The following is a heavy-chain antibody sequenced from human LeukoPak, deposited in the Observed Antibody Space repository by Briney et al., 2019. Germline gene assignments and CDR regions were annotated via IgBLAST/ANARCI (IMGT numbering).Heavy chain of an antibody. CDR1: GGSISSYY. CDR2: IYYSGST. V-gene: IGHV4-59*08. CDR3: AVTYYDILTGRPLFDP. J-gene: IGHJ5*02. D-gene: IGHD3-9*01. Sequence: SETLSLTCTVSGGSISSYYWSWIRQPPGKGLEWIGYIYYSGSTNYNPSLKSRATISVDTSKNQFSLKLSSVTAADTAVYYCAVTYYDILTGRPLFDPWGQGTLVTVST.